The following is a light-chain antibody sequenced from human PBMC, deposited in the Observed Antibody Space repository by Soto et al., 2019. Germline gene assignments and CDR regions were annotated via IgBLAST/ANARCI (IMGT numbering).Light chain of an antibody. V-gene: IGLV1-47*01. CDR2: RDN. J-gene: IGLJ1*01. CDR1: ISNIGTNY. Sequence: QSVLTQPPSVSGTPGQRVTISCSGGISNIGTNYVHWFQQLPGTAPKVLSNRDNQRPSGVPDRFSGSKSGTSASLAISGLRSEDXAEYYCAAWDDTVRSYVFGTGTKLTVL. CDR3: AAWDDTVRSYV.